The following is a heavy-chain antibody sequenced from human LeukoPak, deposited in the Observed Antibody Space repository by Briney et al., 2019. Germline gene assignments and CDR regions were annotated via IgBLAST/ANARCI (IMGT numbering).Heavy chain of an antibody. V-gene: IGHV4-4*09. J-gene: IGHJ5*02. CDR2: IHTSGSD. Sequence: PSETLSLTCNVSGGSLNNYYWSWFRQPPGKGLEWIGYIHTSGSDNYEPALKRRVSMSIDTSTNSFSLRVLSVTAADTALYFCARHGDTDLATGSNWFDPWGQEILVTVSS. CDR3: ARHGDTDLATGSNWFDP. D-gene: IGHD1-1*01. CDR1: GGSLNNYY.